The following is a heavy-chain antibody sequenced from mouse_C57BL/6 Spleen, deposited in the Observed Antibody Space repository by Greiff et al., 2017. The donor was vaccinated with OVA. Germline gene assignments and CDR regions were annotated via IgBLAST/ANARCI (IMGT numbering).Heavy chain of an antibody. J-gene: IGHJ1*03. D-gene: IGHD1-1*01. Sequence: VQLKQSGPELVKPGASVKISCKASGYTFTDYYMNWVKQSHGKSLEWIGDINPNNGGTSYNQKFKGKATLTVDKSSSTAYMELRSLTSEDSAVYYCARGGYYGSSSDWYFDVWGTGTTVTVSS. V-gene: IGHV1-26*01. CDR2: INPNNGGT. CDR3: ARGGYYGSSSDWYFDV. CDR1: GYTFTDYY.